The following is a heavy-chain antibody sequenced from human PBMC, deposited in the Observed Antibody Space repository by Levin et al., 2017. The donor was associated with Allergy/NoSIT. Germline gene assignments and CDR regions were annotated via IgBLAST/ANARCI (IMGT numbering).Heavy chain of an antibody. CDR3: ARERGYDILTGSSFFDY. J-gene: IGHJ4*02. CDR1: GFTFSSYA. CDR2: ISYDGSNK. D-gene: IGHD3-9*01. V-gene: IGHV3-30-3*01. Sequence: GGSLRLSCAASGFTFSSYAMHWVRQAPGKGLEWVAVISYDGSNKYYADSVKGRFTISRDNSKNTLYLQMNSLRAEDTAVYYCARERGYDILTGSSFFDYWGQGTLVTVSS.